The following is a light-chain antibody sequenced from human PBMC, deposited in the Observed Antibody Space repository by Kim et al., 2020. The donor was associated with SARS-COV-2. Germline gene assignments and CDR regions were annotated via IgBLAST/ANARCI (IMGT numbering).Light chain of an antibody. CDR1: RSNIGGNT. V-gene: IGLV1-44*01. CDR2: SNN. Sequence: GQRVTISCSGSRSNIGGNTVNRYHHLPGTAPKLLISSNNQRPSGVPARFSGSKSGTSASLAISGLQSEDAADYYCAAWDDSLNGVVFGGGTMLTVL. J-gene: IGLJ2*01. CDR3: AAWDDSLNGVV.